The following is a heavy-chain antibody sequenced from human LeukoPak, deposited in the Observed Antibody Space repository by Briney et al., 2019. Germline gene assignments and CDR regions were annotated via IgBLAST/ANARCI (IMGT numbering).Heavy chain of an antibody. J-gene: IGHJ4*02. D-gene: IGHD3-22*01. CDR2: ISGSGGST. CDR1: GFTFSSYA. V-gene: IGHV3-23*01. CDR3: AKGTSMIVVVTDSFDY. Sequence: GGSLRLSRAASGFTFSSYAMSWVRQAPGEGLEWVSTISGSGGSTYYADSVKGRFTISRDNSKNTLYLQMNSLRAEDTAVYYCAKGTSMIVVVTDSFDYWGQGTLVTVSS.